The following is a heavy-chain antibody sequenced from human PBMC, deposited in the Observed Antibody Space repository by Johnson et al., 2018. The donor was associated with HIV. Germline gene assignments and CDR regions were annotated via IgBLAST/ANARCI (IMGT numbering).Heavy chain of an antibody. CDR1: GFTFSSYA. V-gene: IGHV3-30*04. CDR3: ARDKGIAAAATDDAFDI. Sequence: VQLVESGGGVVQPGRSLRLSCAASGFTFSSYAMHWVRQAPGKGLEWVAVISYDGSNKYYADSVKGRFTISRDNSKNTLYLQMNSLRAEDTAVYYCARDKGIAAAATDDAFDIWCQGTMVTVSS. J-gene: IGHJ3*02. D-gene: IGHD6-13*01. CDR2: ISYDGSNK.